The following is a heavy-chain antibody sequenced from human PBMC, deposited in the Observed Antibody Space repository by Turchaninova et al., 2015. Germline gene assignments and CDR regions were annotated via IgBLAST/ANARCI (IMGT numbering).Heavy chain of an antibody. D-gene: IGHD6-13*01. Sequence: VQLVESGGGLVKPGGSLRLSCAASGFTFSTAWMSWVRQAPGKGREWVGHIKRKTEGGTKEYGAPVKGRFTRSREDSKKTLYLERNRLKTDDAAVYYCITGGRTSSWYWVWGQGTLVTVSS. J-gene: IGHJ4*02. V-gene: IGHV3-15*01. CDR3: ITGGRTSSWYWV. CDR1: GFTFSTAW. CDR2: IKRKTEGGTK.